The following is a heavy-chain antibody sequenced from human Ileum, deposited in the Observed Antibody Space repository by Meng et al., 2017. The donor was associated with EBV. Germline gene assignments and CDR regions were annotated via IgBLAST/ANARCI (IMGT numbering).Heavy chain of an antibody. CDR1: GYAFTSYI. Sequence: QVQLLQPGAWVKNPGASVKVSCKASGYAFTSYILHWVRQAPGQRLEWMGWINVGVGYTKYSQKFQGRVTISSDTSATTGYMELSSLRSEDTAVYYCVRGPPVGVPGPGDYWGQGTLVTVSS. CDR3: VRGPPVGVPGPGDY. V-gene: IGHV1-3*01. CDR2: INVGVGYT. J-gene: IGHJ4*02. D-gene: IGHD2-21*01.